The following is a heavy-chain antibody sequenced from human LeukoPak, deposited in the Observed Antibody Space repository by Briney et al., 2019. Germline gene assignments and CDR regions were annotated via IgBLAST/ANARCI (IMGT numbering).Heavy chain of an antibody. CDR2: VSGSGGST. J-gene: IGHJ4*02. Sequence: GSLRLSCAASGFTFSSYGMSWVRQAPGKGLEWVSGVSGSGGSTYYADSVKGRFTISRDNSKNTLYLQMNNLRAEDTAVYYCARDRAKTPGTNDYWGQGTLVTVSS. CDR3: ARDRAKTPGTNDY. CDR1: GFTFSSYG. V-gene: IGHV3-23*01. D-gene: IGHD1-14*01.